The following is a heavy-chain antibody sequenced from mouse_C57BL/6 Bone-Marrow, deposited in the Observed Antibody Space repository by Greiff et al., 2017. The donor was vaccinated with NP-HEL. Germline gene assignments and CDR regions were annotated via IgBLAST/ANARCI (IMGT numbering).Heavy chain of an antibody. V-gene: IGHV3-8*01. CDR3: ARSPLWLRRNYYAMDY. CDR1: GYSITSDY. Sequence: ESGPGLAKPSQTLSLTCSVTGYSITSDYWNWIRKFPGNKLEYMGYISYSGSTYYNPSLKSRISITRDTSKNQYYLQLHSVTTEDTATYYCARSPLWLRRNYYAMDYWGQGTSVTVSS. CDR2: ISYSGST. D-gene: IGHD2-2*01. J-gene: IGHJ4*01.